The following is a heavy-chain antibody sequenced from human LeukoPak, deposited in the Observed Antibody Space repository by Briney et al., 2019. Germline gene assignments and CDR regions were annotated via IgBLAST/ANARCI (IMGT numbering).Heavy chain of an antibody. J-gene: IGHJ4*02. Sequence: GGSLRLSCAASGFTFSSNLMSWVRQAPGKGLEWVSVIYVSGNTYYADSVKGRFTISRHISKNMLYLQMSSLRAEDTAVYYCASPRDYDTTGYRYDFWGQGTLVTVSS. CDR1: GFTFSSNL. CDR2: IYVSGNT. CDR3: ASPRDYDTTGYRYDF. V-gene: IGHV3-53*04. D-gene: IGHD3-22*01.